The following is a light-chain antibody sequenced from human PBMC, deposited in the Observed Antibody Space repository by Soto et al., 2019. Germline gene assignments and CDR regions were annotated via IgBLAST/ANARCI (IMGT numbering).Light chain of an antibody. Sequence: DIQLTQSPSSLSASVGDRVTITCQASQDISNHLNWYQQKPGKAPNLLIYDASNLETGVPSRFSGSGSGTDFTLTVSSLQVEDFATYYCQQTDTIPRTFGQGTKVDIK. CDR1: QDISNH. V-gene: IGKV1-33*01. J-gene: IGKJ1*01. CDR2: DAS. CDR3: QQTDTIPRT.